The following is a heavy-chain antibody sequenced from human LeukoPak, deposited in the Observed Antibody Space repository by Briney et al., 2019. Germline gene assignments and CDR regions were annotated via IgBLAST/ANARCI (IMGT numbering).Heavy chain of an antibody. D-gene: IGHD6-19*01. Sequence: GGSLRLCCAASGFTFSSYAMHWVRQAPGKGLESVAVISYDGSNKYYADSVKGRFTISRDNSKNTLYLQMNSLRAEDTAVYYCAREAESAVAGSYYFDYWGQGTLVTVSS. CDR1: GFTFSSYA. CDR2: ISYDGSNK. CDR3: AREAESAVAGSYYFDY. J-gene: IGHJ4*02. V-gene: IGHV3-30*04.